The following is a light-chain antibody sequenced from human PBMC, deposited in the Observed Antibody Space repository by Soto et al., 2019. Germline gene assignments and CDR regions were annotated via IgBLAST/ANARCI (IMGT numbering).Light chain of an antibody. CDR3: QQSYNTPSLT. CDR2: AAS. V-gene: IGKV1-39*01. Sequence: DIQLTQSPSSLSASEGDRVTITCRASQTISTYLNWYQQNPGKAPKLLIYAASRLQSGVPSRFSGSGSGTEFTLTISSLQPEDIATYYCQQSYNTPSLTFGGGTKVDIK. J-gene: IGKJ4*01. CDR1: QTISTY.